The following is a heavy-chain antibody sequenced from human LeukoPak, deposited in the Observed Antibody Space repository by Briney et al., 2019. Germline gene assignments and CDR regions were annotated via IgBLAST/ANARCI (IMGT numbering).Heavy chain of an antibody. Sequence: GGSLRLSCAASGFSFSSYSMNWVRQAPGKGLEWVSYISSSSGTIYYADSVKGRFTISRDNANNSLYVQMNSLRAEDTAVYYCARVPRYSSGWSGDVFDIWGQGTMVTVSS. D-gene: IGHD6-19*01. CDR3: ARVPRYSSGWSGDVFDI. CDR1: GFSFSSYS. V-gene: IGHV3-48*04. CDR2: ISSSSGTI. J-gene: IGHJ3*02.